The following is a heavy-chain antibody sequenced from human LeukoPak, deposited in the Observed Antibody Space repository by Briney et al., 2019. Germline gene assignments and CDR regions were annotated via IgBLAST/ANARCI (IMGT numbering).Heavy chain of an antibody. CDR2: IYYCGST. D-gene: IGHD5-18*01. CDR1: GGSISSYY. Sequence: SETLSLTCTVSGGSISSYYWSWLRQPPGRGLEWIGYIYYCGSTNYNPSLKSRVTISVDTSKNQFSLKLSSVTAADTAVYYCARSSPAMVTYWGQGTLVTVSS. V-gene: IGHV4-59*13. CDR3: ARSSPAMVTY. J-gene: IGHJ4*02.